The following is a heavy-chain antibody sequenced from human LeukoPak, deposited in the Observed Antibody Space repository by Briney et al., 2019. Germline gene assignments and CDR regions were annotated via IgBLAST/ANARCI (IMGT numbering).Heavy chain of an antibody. CDR2: ISFSGSTI. Sequence: GVLRLSCAASGFTFSDYYMSWIRQAPGKGLEWVSYISFSGSTIYYADSVKGRFTISRDNSKSTLSLQMNSLRAEDTAIYYCATYRQVLLPFESWGQGTLVTVSS. CDR1: GFTFSDYY. V-gene: IGHV3-11*01. CDR3: ATYRQVLLPFES. D-gene: IGHD2-8*02. J-gene: IGHJ4*02.